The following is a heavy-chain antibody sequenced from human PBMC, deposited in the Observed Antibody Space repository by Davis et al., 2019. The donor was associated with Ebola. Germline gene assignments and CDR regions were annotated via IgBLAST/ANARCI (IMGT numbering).Heavy chain of an antibody. CDR2: ISAYNGKT. J-gene: IGHJ3*02. V-gene: IGHV1-18*01. CDR1: GYTFKNSA. Sequence: AASVKVSCKASGYTFKNSAISWVRQAPGQGLEWMGWISAYNGKTNYAQKVQGRVTMTTDTSTGTAYLDLSSLRSEDTALYYCTTPGGQDSGYDVFDIWGQGTMVTVSS. CDR3: TTPGGQDSGYDVFDI. D-gene: IGHD5-12*01.